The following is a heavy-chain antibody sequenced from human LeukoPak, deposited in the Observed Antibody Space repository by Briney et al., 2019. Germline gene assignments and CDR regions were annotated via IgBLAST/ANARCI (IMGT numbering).Heavy chain of an antibody. CDR1: GYTFTDYA. J-gene: IGHJ4*02. Sequence: ASVKVSCKASGYTFTDYATHWVRQAPGQRLEWMGWINAGNGDTKYSQKFQGRVTITRDTSASTAYMELSSLRSEDTAVYYCARDRWVTTVNFDYWGQGTLVTVSS. CDR3: ARDRWVTTVNFDY. CDR2: INAGNGDT. D-gene: IGHD4-17*01. V-gene: IGHV1-3*01.